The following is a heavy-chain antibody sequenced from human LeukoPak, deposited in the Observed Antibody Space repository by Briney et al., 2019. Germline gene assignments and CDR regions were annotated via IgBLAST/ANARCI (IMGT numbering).Heavy chain of an antibody. CDR3: ASGGNSWNNWFDP. CDR2: IYTSGST. Sequence: SETLSLTCTVSGGSITSYYWNWLRQPAGKGLEWIGRIYTSGSTTYNPSHKTRVSISVDKSKNQFSLNLSSVTAADTAVYYCASGGNSWNNWFDPWGQGTLVTVSS. CDR1: GGSITSYY. J-gene: IGHJ5*02. D-gene: IGHD6-13*01. V-gene: IGHV4-4*07.